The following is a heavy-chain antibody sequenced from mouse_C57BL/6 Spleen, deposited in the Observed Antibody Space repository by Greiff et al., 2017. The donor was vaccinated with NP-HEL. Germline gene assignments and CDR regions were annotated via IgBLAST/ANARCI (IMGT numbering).Heavy chain of an antibody. V-gene: IGHV1-55*01. Sequence: QVQLQQPGAELVKPGASVKMSCKASGYTFTSYWITWVKQRPGQGLEWIGDIYPGSGSTNYNEKFKSKATLTVDTSSSTACMQLSSLTSEDSAVYYCARSDYDYVYYAMDYWGQGTSVTVSS. CDR3: ARSDYDYVYYAMDY. CDR2: IYPGSGST. D-gene: IGHD2-4*01. J-gene: IGHJ4*01. CDR1: GYTFTSYW.